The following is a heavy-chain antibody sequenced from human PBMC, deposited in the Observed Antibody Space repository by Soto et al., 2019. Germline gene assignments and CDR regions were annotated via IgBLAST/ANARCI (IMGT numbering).Heavy chain of an antibody. V-gene: IGHV3-21*01. Sequence: ESGGGLVKPGGSLRLSCAASGFTFSSYSMNWVRQAPGKGLEWVSSISSSSSYIYYADSVKGRFTISRDNAKNSLYLQMNSLRADDTAVYYCARVDDYDYIWGSYRYGLDYWGQGTLVTVSS. CDR3: ARVDDYDYIWGSYRYGLDY. CDR2: ISSSSSYI. J-gene: IGHJ4*02. CDR1: GFTFSSYS. D-gene: IGHD3-16*02.